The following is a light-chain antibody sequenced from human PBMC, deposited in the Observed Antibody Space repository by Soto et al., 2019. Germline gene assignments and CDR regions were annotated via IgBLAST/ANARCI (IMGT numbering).Light chain of an antibody. CDR1: QNLGTLY. V-gene: IGKV3-15*01. CDR2: GAS. Sequence: EIVLTQSPCTLSLSPGERGTLSCGASQNLGTLYLAWFQQKYGQAPRLLIHGASTRAPGFPARFSGSGYGTDFTLTISSLQSEDFAVYYCQQYNDWPWTFGQGTKVDIK. CDR3: QQYNDWPWT. J-gene: IGKJ1*01.